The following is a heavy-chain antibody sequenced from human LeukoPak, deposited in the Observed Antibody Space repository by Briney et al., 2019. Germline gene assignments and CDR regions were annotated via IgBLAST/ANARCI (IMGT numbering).Heavy chain of an antibody. CDR3: TTHYGSGSYCFDY. CDR2: IKSKTVGGTT. CDR1: GFTFSNAW. J-gene: IGHJ4*02. D-gene: IGHD3-10*01. V-gene: IGHV3-15*01. Sequence: GSLRLSCAASGFTFSNAWMSWVRHARGKGLAWGGRIKSKTVGGTTDYAAPVKGRFTISRDDSKNTLYLQMNSLKAEDSAVYYCTTHYGSGSYCFDYWGQGTLVTVSS.